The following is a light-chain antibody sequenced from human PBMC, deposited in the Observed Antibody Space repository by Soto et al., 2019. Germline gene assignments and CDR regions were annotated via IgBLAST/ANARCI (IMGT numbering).Light chain of an antibody. V-gene: IGLV2-11*01. J-gene: IGLJ1*01. Sequence: QSALTQPASVSGSPGQSITISCTGTSSDLAIYNYVSWYQQQPGKAPKLMLYEVNXRXSGVPDRFSGSKSGNTASLTISGLQAEDEADYYCCSYAGSYTYVFGTGTKVTVL. CDR3: CSYAGSYTYV. CDR1: SSDLAIYNY. CDR2: EVN.